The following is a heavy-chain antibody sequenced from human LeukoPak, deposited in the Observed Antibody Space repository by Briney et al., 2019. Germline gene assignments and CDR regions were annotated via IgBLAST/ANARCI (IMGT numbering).Heavy chain of an antibody. Sequence: PGGSLRLSCAAYGFTFSSYAIHWVRQAPGKGLEWVAVISYDGRNKYYADSVKGRFTISRDNAKNTLYLQMNSLRAEDTAVYYCASQMPYGSGSYVSPPYFQHWGQGTLVTVSS. D-gene: IGHD3-10*01. V-gene: IGHV3-30*04. CDR1: GFTFSSYA. J-gene: IGHJ1*01. CDR3: ASQMPYGSGSYVSPPYFQH. CDR2: ISYDGRNK.